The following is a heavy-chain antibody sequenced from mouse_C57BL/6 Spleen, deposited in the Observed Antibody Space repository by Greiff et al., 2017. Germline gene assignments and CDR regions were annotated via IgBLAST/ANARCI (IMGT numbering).Heavy chain of an antibody. Sequence: QVQLQQPGAELVKPGASVKLSCKASGYTFTSYWMQWVKQRPGQGLEWIGEIDPSDSYTNYNQKFKGKATLTVDTSSSTAYMQLSSLTSEDSAVYYCASRDYEWFAYWGQGTLVTVSA. D-gene: IGHD2-4*01. CDR3: ASRDYEWFAY. V-gene: IGHV1-50*01. CDR1: GYTFTSYW. CDR2: IDPSDSYT. J-gene: IGHJ3*01.